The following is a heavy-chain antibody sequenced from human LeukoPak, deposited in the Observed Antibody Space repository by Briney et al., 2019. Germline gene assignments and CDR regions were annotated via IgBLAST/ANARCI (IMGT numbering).Heavy chain of an antibody. Sequence: SETLSLTCTVSGGSISSYYWSWIRQPPGKGLEWIGYIYYSGSTNYNPSLKSRVTISVDTSKNQFSLKLSSVTAADTAVYYWARGGGGYCSSTSCYASFDYWGQGTLVTVSS. CDR3: ARGGGGYCSSTSCYASFDY. V-gene: IGHV4-59*01. CDR2: IYYSGST. D-gene: IGHD2-2*01. J-gene: IGHJ4*02. CDR1: GGSISSYY.